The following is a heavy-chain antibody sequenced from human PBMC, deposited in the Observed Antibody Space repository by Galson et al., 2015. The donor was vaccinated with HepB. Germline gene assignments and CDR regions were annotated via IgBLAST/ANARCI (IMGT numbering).Heavy chain of an antibody. Sequence: SLRLSCAASGFTFSDYYMSWIRQAPGKGLEWVSYISSSSSYTNYADSVKGRFTISRDNAKNSLYLQMNSLRAEDTAVYYCARDAQIPRQRIAVAGGGAFDIWGQGTMVTVSS. CDR2: ISSSSSYT. J-gene: IGHJ3*02. CDR1: GFTFSDYY. D-gene: IGHD6-19*01. V-gene: IGHV3-11*06. CDR3: ARDAQIPRQRIAVAGGGAFDI.